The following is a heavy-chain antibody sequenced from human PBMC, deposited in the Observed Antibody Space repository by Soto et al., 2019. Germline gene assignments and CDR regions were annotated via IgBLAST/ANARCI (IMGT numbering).Heavy chain of an antibody. CDR1: GYSFTSYW. CDR3: ARRITGRTTGGAFDV. V-gene: IGHV5-51*01. Sequence: GESLKLSCKGSGYSFTSYWIGWVRQMPGKGLEWMGIIYPGDSDTRYSPSFQGQVTISADKSINTAYLQWSSLKASDTAMYYCARRITGRTTGGAFDVWGQGTMVTVSS. D-gene: IGHD3-3*01. J-gene: IGHJ3*01. CDR2: IYPGDSDT.